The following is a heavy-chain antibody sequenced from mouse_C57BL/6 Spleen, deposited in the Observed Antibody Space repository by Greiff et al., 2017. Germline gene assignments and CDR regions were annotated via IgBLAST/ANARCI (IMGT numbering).Heavy chain of an antibody. CDR1: GYTFTSYG. V-gene: IGHV1-81*01. Sequence: QVQLKESGAELARPGASVKLSCKASGYTFTSYGISWVKQSTGQGLEWIGEIYPRSGNTYYNEKFKGKATLTADKSSSTAYMELRSLTSEDSAVYFCARAYITTVVVSDYWGQGTTLTVSS. J-gene: IGHJ2*01. CDR3: ARAYITTVVVSDY. D-gene: IGHD1-1*01. CDR2: IYPRSGNT.